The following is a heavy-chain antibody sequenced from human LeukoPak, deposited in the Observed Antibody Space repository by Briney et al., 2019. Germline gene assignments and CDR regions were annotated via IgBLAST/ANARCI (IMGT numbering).Heavy chain of an antibody. CDR1: GYTFTVYY. V-gene: IGHV1-2*06. CDR2: INPISGGT. D-gene: IGHD2-2*01. Sequence: ASVTVSFTSSGYTFTVYYMHWVRQAPGQGLEYMGRINPISGGTVYAQKFQGRVTMTRDTSITTAYMELTRLTSDDTAVYYCARYCSSTSCYSDYWGQGTLVTVSS. CDR3: ARYCSSTSCYSDY. J-gene: IGHJ4*02.